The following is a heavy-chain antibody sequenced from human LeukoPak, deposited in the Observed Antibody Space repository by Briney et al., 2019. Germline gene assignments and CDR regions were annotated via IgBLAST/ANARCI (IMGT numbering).Heavy chain of an antibody. CDR1: GYTFTCHY. CDR2: INPNSGDT. D-gene: IGHD6-25*01. V-gene: IGHV1-2*02. CDR3: ARVERRQQPLTGAFDI. J-gene: IGHJ3*02. Sequence: ASVKVSCKASGYTFTCHYIHWLRQAPGQGLEWMGWINPNSGDTNYAQKFQGRVTMTRDTSISTAYMELSSLRSDDTAVYYCARVERRQQPLTGAFDIWGQGTMVTVSS.